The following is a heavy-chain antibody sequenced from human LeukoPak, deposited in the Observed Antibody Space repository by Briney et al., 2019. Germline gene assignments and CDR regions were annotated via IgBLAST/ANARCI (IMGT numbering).Heavy chain of an antibody. Sequence: SETLSLTCSVSGGSVTSGSYYWSWIRQPPGKELEWIGYISYRRSTNYNPSLKSRVTISVDTSKNQFSLKLSSVTAADTAVYYCARGGWYPESFQHWGQGALVTVSS. J-gene: IGHJ1*01. CDR2: ISYRRST. CDR1: GGSVTSGSYY. CDR3: ARGGWYPESFQH. V-gene: IGHV4-61*01. D-gene: IGHD6-19*01.